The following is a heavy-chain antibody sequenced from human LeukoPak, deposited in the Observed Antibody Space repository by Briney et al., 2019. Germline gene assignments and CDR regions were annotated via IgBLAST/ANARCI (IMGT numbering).Heavy chain of an antibody. CDR3: AKESGGYYPYNWFDP. D-gene: IGHD1-26*01. CDR1: GFTFSSYA. CDR2: ISGSDYRT. Sequence: GGSLRLSCAASGFTFSSYAMTWVRQAPGKGLEWVSSISGSDYRTYYADSVKGRFTISRDNSKNTLFLQLNSLRAEDTAIYYCAKESGGYYPYNWFDPWGQGTLVTVSS. V-gene: IGHV3-23*01. J-gene: IGHJ5*02.